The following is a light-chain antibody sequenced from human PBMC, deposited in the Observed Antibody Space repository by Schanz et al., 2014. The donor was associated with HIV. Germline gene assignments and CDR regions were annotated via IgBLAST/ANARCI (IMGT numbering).Light chain of an antibody. CDR1: QSVSSN. CDR2: GAS. CDR3: QQYGSSPLT. Sequence: EIVMTQSPATLSVSPGERATLSCRASQSVSSNLAWYQQRPGQAPRLLIYGASTRATGIPARFSGSGSGTEFTLTVSRLEPEDFALYYCQQYGSSPLTFGGGTKLEIK. J-gene: IGKJ4*01. V-gene: IGKV3-15*01.